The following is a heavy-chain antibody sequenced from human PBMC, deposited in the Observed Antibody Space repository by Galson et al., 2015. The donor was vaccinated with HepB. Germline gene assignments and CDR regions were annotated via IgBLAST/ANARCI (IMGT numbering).Heavy chain of an antibody. D-gene: IGHD3-9*01. CDR3: AKIPSRPYDMWRQNAFDI. CDR1: GFTFSSYG. V-gene: IGHV3-30*18. J-gene: IGHJ3*02. CDR2: ISYDGSNK. Sequence: SLRLSCAASGFTFSSYGMHWVRQAPGKGLEWVAVISYDGSNKYYADSVKGRFTISRDNSKNTLYLQMNSLRAEDTAVYYCAKIPSRPYDMWRQNAFDIWGQGTMVTVSS.